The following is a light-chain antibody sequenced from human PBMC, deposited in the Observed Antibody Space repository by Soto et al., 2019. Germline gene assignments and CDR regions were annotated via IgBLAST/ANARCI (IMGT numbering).Light chain of an antibody. CDR1: SSDVGGYNY. J-gene: IGLJ1*01. V-gene: IGLV2-14*03. CDR2: DVS. Sequence: QSALTQPASVSGSPGQSITISCTGASSDVGGYNYVSWYQQHPGKAPKLIIYDVSNRPSGVSDRFSGSKSGNTASLTISGLQTEAEADYFCSSCATSSTLHVFGTGTKLTVL. CDR3: SSCATSSTLHV.